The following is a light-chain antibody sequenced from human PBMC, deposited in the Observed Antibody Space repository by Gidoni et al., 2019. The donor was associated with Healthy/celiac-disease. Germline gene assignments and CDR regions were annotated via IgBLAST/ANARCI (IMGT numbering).Light chain of an antibody. V-gene: IGKV1-39*01. Sequence: DIQMTQSPSSLSASVGDRVTITCRASQRISSYLNWYQQKPGKAPKLLIYAASSLQSGVPSRFSGSGSGTDFTLTISSMQPEDFGTYYCQQSYSTPWTFGQGTKVEIK. CDR1: QRISSY. J-gene: IGKJ1*01. CDR2: AAS. CDR3: QQSYSTPWT.